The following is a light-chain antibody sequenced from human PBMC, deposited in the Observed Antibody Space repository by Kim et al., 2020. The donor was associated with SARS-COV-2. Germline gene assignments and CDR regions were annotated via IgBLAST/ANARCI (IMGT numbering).Light chain of an antibody. CDR2: DDN. CDR1: RSNIGNNY. V-gene: IGLV1-51*01. Sequence: PGQRVTISCSGTRSNIGNNYVSWYQQLPGTVPKLLIYDDNKRPSGIPDRFSGSKSGTSATLGITGLQTGDEADYYCAAWDSSLRGVFGGGTELTVL. CDR3: AAWDSSLRGV. J-gene: IGLJ3*02.